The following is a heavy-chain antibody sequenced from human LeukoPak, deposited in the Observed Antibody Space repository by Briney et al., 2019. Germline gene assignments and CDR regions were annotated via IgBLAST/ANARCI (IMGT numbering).Heavy chain of an antibody. CDR2: INPNSGNR. D-gene: IGHD7-27*01. J-gene: IGHJ6*03. CDR3: ARGPPGEDHYYLDV. CDR1: GYTFTNND. V-gene: IGHV1-8*02. Sequence: GASVKVSCKAYGYTFTNNDINWLRQAPGQGLEWMGWINPNSGNRGHTQKFQGRVTLTMNTSTSTAYMDLTSLTSEDTAVYYCARGPPGEDHYYLDVWAKGTTVTVSS.